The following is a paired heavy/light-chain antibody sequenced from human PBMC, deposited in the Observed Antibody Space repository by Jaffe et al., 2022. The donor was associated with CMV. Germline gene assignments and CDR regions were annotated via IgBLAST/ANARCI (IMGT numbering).Light chain of an antibody. CDR3: HQSGSLPQT. V-gene: IGKV6-21*02. CDR1: QSIGAA. J-gene: IGKJ1*01. CDR2: YAS. Sequence: EIVLAQSPDFQSVTPKEKLTITCRASQSIGAALHWYQQKPDQSPKLLIKYASQSIAGVPSRFSGSGSGTDFTLTIDSLEGEDAATYYCHQSGSLPQTFGQGTKVEIK.
Heavy chain of an antibody. V-gene: IGHV3-23*01. J-gene: IGHJ3*01. D-gene: IGHD4-4*01. CDR2: IGGSDGER. Sequence: EEQLLESGGDVVQPGGSLRLSCAASGFSFDTYAMNWVRQAPGKGLEWISSIGGSDGERYYADSVKGRFTASRDNSKNTLHLQMNNLRVEDTATYYCAKDGQNYNNRWDDFDVWGRGTKVTVSS. CDR1: GFSFDTYA. CDR3: AKDGQNYNNRWDDFDV.